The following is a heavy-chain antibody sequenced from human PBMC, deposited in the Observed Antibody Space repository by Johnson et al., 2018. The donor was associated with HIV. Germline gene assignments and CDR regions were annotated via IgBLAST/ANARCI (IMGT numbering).Heavy chain of an antibody. V-gene: IGHV3-30-3*01. CDR1: GFTFSSYA. D-gene: IGHD6-25*01. CDR3: ARDFIAPELGDAFDI. Sequence: QVQLVESGGGVVQPGRSLRLSCAASGFTFSSYAMHWVRQAPGKGLEWVAVISYDGSNKYYADSVKGRFTISRDNSKNTRYLQRNSLRAEDTAVYYCARDFIAPELGDAFDIWGQGTMVTVSS. J-gene: IGHJ3*02. CDR2: ISYDGSNK.